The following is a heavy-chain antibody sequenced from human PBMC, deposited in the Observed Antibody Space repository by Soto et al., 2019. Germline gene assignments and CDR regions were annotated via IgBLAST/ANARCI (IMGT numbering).Heavy chain of an antibody. D-gene: IGHD3-22*01. V-gene: IGHV3-15*07. CDR2: IKSKTDGGTT. CDR1: GFTFSNAW. Sequence: EVQLVESGGGLVKPGGSLRLSCAASGFTFSNAWMNWVRQAPGKGLEWVGRIKSKTDGGTTDYAAPVKGRFTISRDDSNNKLYLQMNSLKTEDTAVYYCTTDLTYYYDRSGYYHGDYFDYWGQGTLVTVSS. J-gene: IGHJ4*02. CDR3: TTDLTYYYDRSGYYHGDYFDY.